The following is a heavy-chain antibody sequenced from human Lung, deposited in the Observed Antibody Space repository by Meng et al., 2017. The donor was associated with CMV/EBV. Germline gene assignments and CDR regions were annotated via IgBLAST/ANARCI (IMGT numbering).Heavy chain of an antibody. CDR2: INQDGSQR. V-gene: IGHV3-7*01. CDR1: GFHFSTYW. CDR3: GRDMDV. Sequence: GGSRRLSCAASGFHFSTYWMSWVRQAPGKALEWVANINQDGSQRNYVDSVKGRFTISRDNAKNSMYLQMNSLRVEDTAVYYCGRDMDVWGQGTTVTVSS. J-gene: IGHJ6*02.